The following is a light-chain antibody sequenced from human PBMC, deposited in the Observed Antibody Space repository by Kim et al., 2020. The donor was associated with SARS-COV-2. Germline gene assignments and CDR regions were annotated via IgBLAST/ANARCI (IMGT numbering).Light chain of an antibody. V-gene: IGKV3-11*01. CDR3: QQRANWPLT. J-gene: IGKJ4*01. Sequence: LSPGERATLSCRASQSLSTYLAWYQQKRGQAPRLLIYDASNRATGVPARFSGSGAGTDFTLTISSLEPEDFAVYYCQQRANWPLTFGGGTKVEI. CDR1: QSLSTY. CDR2: DAS.